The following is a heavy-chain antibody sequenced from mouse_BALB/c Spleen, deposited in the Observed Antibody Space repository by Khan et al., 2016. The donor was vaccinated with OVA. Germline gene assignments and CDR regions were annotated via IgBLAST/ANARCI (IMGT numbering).Heavy chain of an antibody. CDR2: ISYSGRT. Sequence: EVQLQESGPGLVKPSQSLSLTCTVTGYSITSDYAWNWIRQFPGNKLEWMGYISYSGRTSYNPSLKSRISITRDTSKNQFFMHLNSVTTVDTATYYCARSVTMTTVVATDFDYWGQGTTLTVSS. D-gene: IGHD1-1*01. J-gene: IGHJ2*01. CDR1: GYSITSDYA. V-gene: IGHV3-2*02. CDR3: ARSVTMTTVVATDFDY.